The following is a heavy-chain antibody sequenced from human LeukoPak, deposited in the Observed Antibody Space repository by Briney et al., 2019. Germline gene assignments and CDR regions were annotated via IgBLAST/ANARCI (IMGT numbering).Heavy chain of an antibody. CDR3: ARGRSNYFGMDV. J-gene: IGHJ6*02. CDR1: DGSINSYY. CDR2: IYYNGNT. V-gene: IGHV4-59*01. D-gene: IGHD1-26*01. Sequence: PSETLSLTCSVSDGSINSYYWNWIRRPPGKGLEWIGYIYYNGNTNYSPSLKSRVTMSVDTSKNLFSLKVSSVTAADTAVYYCARGRSNYFGMDVWGQGTTVTVSS.